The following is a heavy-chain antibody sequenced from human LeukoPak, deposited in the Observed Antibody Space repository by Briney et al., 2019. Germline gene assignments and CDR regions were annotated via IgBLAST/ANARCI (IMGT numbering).Heavy chain of an antibody. V-gene: IGHV4-39*01. Sequence: SETLSLTCTVSGGSISSSSYYWGWIRQPPGKGLEWIGSIYYSGSTYYNPSLKSRVTISVDTSKNQFSLKLSSVTAADTAVYYCARQGNYDFWSGYYDAFDIWGQGTMVTASS. CDR2: IYYSGST. CDR1: GGSISSSSYY. J-gene: IGHJ3*02. D-gene: IGHD3-3*01. CDR3: ARQGNYDFWSGYYDAFDI.